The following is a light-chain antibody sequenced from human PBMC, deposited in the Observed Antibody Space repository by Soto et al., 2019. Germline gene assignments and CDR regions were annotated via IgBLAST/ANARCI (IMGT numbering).Light chain of an antibody. V-gene: IGLV1-44*01. J-gene: IGLJ1*01. Sequence: QSVLTQPPSASGTPGQRVTISCSGSNSNIGSNTVTWYQQLPGTAPILLIYSNNQRSSGVPDRFSGSRSGTSGSLAISGLQSEDEADYYCATSDDRLNGYVFGSGTTLPS. CDR1: NSNIGSNT. CDR2: SNN. CDR3: ATSDDRLNGYV.